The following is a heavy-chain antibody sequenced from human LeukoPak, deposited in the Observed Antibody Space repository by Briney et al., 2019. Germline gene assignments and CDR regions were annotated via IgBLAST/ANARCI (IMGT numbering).Heavy chain of an antibody. Sequence: ASVKVSCKASGYTFIDYFIHWIRQAPGQGLEWMGWINPNSGVTNYAQKFQGRVTMTRDTSISTAYMELSRLDSDDTAVYYCAGVAYIFDSSGYYHGGDFDYWGQGALVTVSS. V-gene: IGHV1-2*02. J-gene: IGHJ4*02. CDR3: AGVAYIFDSSGYYHGGDFDY. D-gene: IGHD3-22*01. CDR1: GYTFIDYF. CDR2: INPNSGVT.